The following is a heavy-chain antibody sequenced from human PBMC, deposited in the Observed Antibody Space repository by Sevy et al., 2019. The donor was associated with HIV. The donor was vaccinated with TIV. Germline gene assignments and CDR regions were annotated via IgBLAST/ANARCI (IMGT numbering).Heavy chain of an antibody. CDR3: AKSDYHFWSGQAGGYYFDY. CDR2: ISGSGGNT. Sequence: GGSLRLSCAASGFTFSNYAMSCVRQAPGKGLEWVSSISGSGGNTYYADSVKGRFTISRDNSRNTLYLQMNSLRADDTAVYYCAKSDYHFWSGQAGGYYFDYWGQRTLVTVSS. CDR1: GFTFSNYA. J-gene: IGHJ4*02. V-gene: IGHV3-23*01. D-gene: IGHD3-3*01.